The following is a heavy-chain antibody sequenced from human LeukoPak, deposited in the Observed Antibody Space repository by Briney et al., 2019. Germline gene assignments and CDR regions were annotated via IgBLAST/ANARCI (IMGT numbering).Heavy chain of an antibody. J-gene: IGHJ4*02. Sequence: PGGSLRLSCAASGFTFSSYWMHWVRQAPGKGLVWVSRINSDGSSTSYADSVKGRFTISRDNAKNTLYLQMNSLRAEDTAVYYCAKDGSPPYCGGDCYPGYYFDYWGQGTLVTVSS. CDR1: GFTFSSYW. CDR2: INSDGSST. D-gene: IGHD2-21*02. V-gene: IGHV3-74*01. CDR3: AKDGSPPYCGGDCYPGYYFDY.